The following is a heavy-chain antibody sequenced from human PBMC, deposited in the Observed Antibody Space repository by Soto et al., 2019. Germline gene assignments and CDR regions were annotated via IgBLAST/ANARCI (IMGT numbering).Heavy chain of an antibody. CDR3: AKQVTGWFNDAFDV. V-gene: IGHV3-23*01. CDR2: IDGTGDNT. D-gene: IGHD6-19*01. J-gene: IGHJ3*01. Sequence: EVQLWESGGGLVQPGGSLTLSCAASGFTFSSYAMSWLRQAPGKGLEWVSAIDGTGDNTHYADSVKGRFTFSRDNSRNTLYLQMNGLRTEDTALYYCAKQVTGWFNDAFDVWGQGTLVTVSS. CDR1: GFTFSSYA.